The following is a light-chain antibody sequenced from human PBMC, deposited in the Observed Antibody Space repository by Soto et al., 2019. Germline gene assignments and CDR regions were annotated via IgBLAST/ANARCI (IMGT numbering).Light chain of an antibody. J-gene: IGKJ1*01. Sequence: EIVMTQSPATLSVSPGERATLSCRASQSVSSNLAWYQQKPGQAHRLLIYGASTRATGIPARFSGSGSGTEVTLTISSLQSEDFAVYYCQQYNNWPGTFGQGNKVEIK. CDR2: GAS. V-gene: IGKV3-15*01. CDR3: QQYNNWPGT. CDR1: QSVSSN.